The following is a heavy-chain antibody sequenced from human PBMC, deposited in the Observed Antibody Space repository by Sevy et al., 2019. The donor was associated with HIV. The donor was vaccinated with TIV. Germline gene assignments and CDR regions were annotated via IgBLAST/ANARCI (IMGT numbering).Heavy chain of an antibody. D-gene: IGHD3-16*01. Sequence: GGSLRLSCAASGFTFSSYAMLWVRQAPGKGLDWVALISYDGSNKYYAYSVKGRFTISRDNAKNTLYLEMNSLRPEDTAVYYCARDGLGGFAQTLDVWGQGTTVTVSS. CDR3: ARDGLGGFAQTLDV. J-gene: IGHJ6*02. CDR2: ISYDGSNK. CDR1: GFTFSSYA. V-gene: IGHV3-30*04.